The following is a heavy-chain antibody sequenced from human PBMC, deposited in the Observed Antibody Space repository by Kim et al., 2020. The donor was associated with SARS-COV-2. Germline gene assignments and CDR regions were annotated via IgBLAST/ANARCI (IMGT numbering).Heavy chain of an antibody. CDR2: IYWEDDK. J-gene: IGHJ4*02. CDR3: AHKRRSYSCYQY. CDR1: GFSLSTSEVG. Sequence: SGPTLVNPTQTLTLTCTFSGFSLSTSEVGVGWIRQPPGKALEWLALIYWEDDKRYSPSLRSSLTITKDTSNNQVVLTVTNMDPGDTATYYCAHKRRSYSCYQYWGQGTLVTVST. V-gene: IGHV2-5*02. D-gene: IGHD2-2*01.